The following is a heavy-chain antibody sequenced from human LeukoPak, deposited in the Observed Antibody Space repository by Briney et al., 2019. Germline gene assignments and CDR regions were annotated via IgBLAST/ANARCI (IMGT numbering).Heavy chain of an antibody. J-gene: IGHJ6*03. V-gene: IGHV4-34*01. Sequence: SETLSLTCAVYGGSLSGYYWRWIPQPPGKGLEWIGEINHSGSTNYNPSLKSRVTITVDTSKNQFSLKLSSVTAADTAVYYCARGKGYGSGAFYYMDVWGKGTTVTVSS. CDR3: ARGKGYGSGAFYYMDV. CDR2: INHSGST. D-gene: IGHD3-10*01. CDR1: GGSLSGYY.